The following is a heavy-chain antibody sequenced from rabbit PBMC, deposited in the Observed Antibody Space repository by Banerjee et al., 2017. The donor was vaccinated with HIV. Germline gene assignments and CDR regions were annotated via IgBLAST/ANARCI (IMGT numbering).Heavy chain of an antibody. J-gene: IGHJ4*01. Sequence: QEQLVESGGGLVQPEGSLTLSCKASGFTLNNYWMCWVRQAPGKGLEWIACIYTGKGSTDYASWAKGRFTISKTSSTTVTLQMASLTAADTATYFCARDLAGVIGWNFDLWGPGTLVTVS. D-gene: IGHD4-1*01. CDR2: IYTGKGST. CDR3: ARDLAGVIGWNFDL. CDR1: GFTLNNYW. V-gene: IGHV1S45*01.